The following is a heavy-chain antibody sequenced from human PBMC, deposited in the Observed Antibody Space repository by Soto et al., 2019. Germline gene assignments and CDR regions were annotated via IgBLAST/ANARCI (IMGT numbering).Heavy chain of an antibody. CDR2: ISYDGSNK. Sequence: PGGSLRLSCAASGFTFSSYGMHWVRQAPGKGLEWVAVISYDGSNKYYADSVKGRFTISRDNSKNTLYLQMNSLRAEDTAVYYCAKDSVTMKYYFDYWGQGTLVTVSS. CDR3: AKDSVTMKYYFDY. CDR1: GFTFSSYG. V-gene: IGHV3-30*18. D-gene: IGHD3-22*01. J-gene: IGHJ4*02.